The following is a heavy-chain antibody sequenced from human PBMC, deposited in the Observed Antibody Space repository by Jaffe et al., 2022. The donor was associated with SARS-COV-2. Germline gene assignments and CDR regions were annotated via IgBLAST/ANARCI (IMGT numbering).Heavy chain of an antibody. Sequence: EVQLLESGGGLVQPGGSLRLSCAASGFTFSSYAMSWVRQAPGKGLEWVSAISGSGGSTYYADSVKGRFTISRDNSKNTLYLQMNSLRAEDTAVYYCAKDSGDGYYDSIHLPGPEYFQHWGQGTLVTVSS. CDR3: AKDSGDGYYDSIHLPGPEYFQH. D-gene: IGHD3-22*01. V-gene: IGHV3-23*01. CDR1: GFTFSSYA. J-gene: IGHJ1*01. CDR2: ISGSGGST.